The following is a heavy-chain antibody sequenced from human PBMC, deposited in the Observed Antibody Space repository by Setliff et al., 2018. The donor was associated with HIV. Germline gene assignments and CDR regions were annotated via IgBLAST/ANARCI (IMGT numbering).Heavy chain of an antibody. Sequence: SETLSLTCTVSGGSIGSNTYFWGWIRQPSGKGPEWIGSIFYTGVTYYTPSLKSRVSISVDTSKNQFSLNLTSVTPADTAVYYCARDPGWAKPEYFQNWGQGILVTVS. V-gene: IGHV4-39*07. J-gene: IGHJ1*01. CDR1: GGSIGSNTYF. D-gene: IGHD1-26*01. CDR2: IFYTGVT. CDR3: ARDPGWAKPEYFQN.